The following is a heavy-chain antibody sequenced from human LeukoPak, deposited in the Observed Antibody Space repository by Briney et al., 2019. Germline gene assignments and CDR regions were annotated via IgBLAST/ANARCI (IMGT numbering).Heavy chain of an antibody. J-gene: IGHJ4*02. CDR2: INPDGTDT. Sequence: GGSLRLSCAASGFTFSTYWLYWLRQAPGKGLMWVSRINPDGTDTIYADSVQGRFTISRDNAKNTLYLQMNSLRAEDTAVYYCARDGNGIAAAADYWGQGTLVTVSS. CDR3: ARDGNGIAAAADY. CDR1: GFTFSTYW. V-gene: IGHV3-74*01. D-gene: IGHD6-13*01.